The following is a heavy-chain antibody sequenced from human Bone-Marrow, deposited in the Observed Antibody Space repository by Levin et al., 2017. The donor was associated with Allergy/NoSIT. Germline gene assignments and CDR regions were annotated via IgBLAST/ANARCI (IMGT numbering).Heavy chain of an antibody. CDR3: ARDGAVGDCSGGSCYDY. D-gene: IGHD2-15*01. J-gene: IGHJ4*02. Sequence: GESLKISCAASGFTFSTYAMNWVRQAPGKGPEWVSAISGDGTRAYYADSVKGRFIFSRDNSKNTLYLQMSGLRAEDTAVYYCARDGAVGDCSGGSCYDYWGQGTLVTVSS. CDR2: ISGDGTRA. V-gene: IGHV3-23*01. CDR1: GFTFSTYA.